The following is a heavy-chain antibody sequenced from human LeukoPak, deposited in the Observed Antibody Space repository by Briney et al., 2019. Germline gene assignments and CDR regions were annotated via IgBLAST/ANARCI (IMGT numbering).Heavy chain of an antibody. Sequence: ASVKVSCKASGGTFSSYAISWVRQAPGQGLEWMGGIISIFGTANYAQKFQGRVTITADESTSTAYMELRSLRSEDTAVYYCARPTFRFLGSRGGLDAFDIWGQGTMVTVSS. CDR2: IISIFGTA. D-gene: IGHD2-15*01. CDR3: ARPTFRFLGSRGGLDAFDI. CDR1: GGTFSSYA. V-gene: IGHV1-69*13. J-gene: IGHJ3*02.